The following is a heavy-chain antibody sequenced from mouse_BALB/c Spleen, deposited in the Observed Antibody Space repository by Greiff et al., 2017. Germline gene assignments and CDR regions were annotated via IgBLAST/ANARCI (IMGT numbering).Heavy chain of an antibody. V-gene: IGHV2-9*02. CDR2: IWAGGST. Sequence: VKLVESGPGLVEPSQSLSITCTVSGFSLTSYGVHWVRQPPGKGLEWLGVIWAGGSTNYNSALMSRLSISKDNSKSQVFLKMNSLQTDDTAMYYCARDQTARALYYAMDYWGQGTSVTVSS. D-gene: IGHD3-1*01. CDR1: GFSLTSYG. J-gene: IGHJ4*01. CDR3: ARDQTARALYYAMDY.